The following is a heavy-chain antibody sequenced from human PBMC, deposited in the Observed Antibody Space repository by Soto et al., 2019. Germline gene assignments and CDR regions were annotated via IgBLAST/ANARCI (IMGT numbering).Heavy chain of an antibody. J-gene: IGHJ4*02. V-gene: IGHV3-73*02. CDR2: IRSKVNTYAT. Sequence: EVQLVESGGGLVQPGGSLKLSCAASGFTFSDSAMHWVRQASGKGLEWVGRIRSKVNTYATAYAASVKGRFTISRDDSMNTAYLQMNSLKTEDTAVYYCTRRRDWTAMDPLDYRGQGTLVTVSS. CDR1: GFTFSDSA. D-gene: IGHD5-18*01. CDR3: TRRRDWTAMDPLDY.